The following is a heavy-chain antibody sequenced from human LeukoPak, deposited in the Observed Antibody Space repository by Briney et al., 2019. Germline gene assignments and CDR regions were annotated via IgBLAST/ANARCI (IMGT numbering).Heavy chain of an antibody. CDR1: GYTFTSYD. CDR3: ARGPPNWGYDY. J-gene: IGHJ4*02. Sequence: ASVKVSCKASGYTFTSYDFNWVRQATGQRPEWMGWMSPNSGDTGYVQKFQDRVTMTRNTSISTAYMELSSLRSDDTAVYYCARGPPNWGYDYWGPGTLVTVSS. V-gene: IGHV1-8*01. CDR2: MSPNSGDT. D-gene: IGHD7-27*01.